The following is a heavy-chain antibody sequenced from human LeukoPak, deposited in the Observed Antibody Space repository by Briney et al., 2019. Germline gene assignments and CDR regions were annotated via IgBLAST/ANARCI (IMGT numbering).Heavy chain of an antibody. Sequence: GGSLRLSCTASEFTFRNWGMTWVRQAPGKGLEWVSTITDNGGEIYYGGSVKGRFTMSRDNSKSTLYLQMNSLRVEDTGIYYCARDGSGWSRDCWGQGTLVTVSS. CDR3: ARDGSGWSRDC. CDR2: ITDNGGEI. V-gene: IGHV3-23*01. D-gene: IGHD6-19*01. J-gene: IGHJ4*02. CDR1: EFTFRNWG.